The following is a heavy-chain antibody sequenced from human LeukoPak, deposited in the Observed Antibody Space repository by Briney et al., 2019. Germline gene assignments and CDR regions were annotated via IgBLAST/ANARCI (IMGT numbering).Heavy chain of an antibody. CDR2: ISSSGSTI. V-gene: IGHV3-48*03. CDR3: ARDPNGYSYGYHAFDI. D-gene: IGHD5-18*01. Sequence: GGSLRLSRAASGFTFSSSHMNWVRQAPGKGLEWVSYISSSGSTIYYADSVKGRFTISRDNAKNSLYLQMNSLRAEDTAVYYCARDPNGYSYGYHAFDIWGQGTMVTVSS. J-gene: IGHJ3*02. CDR1: GFTFSSSH.